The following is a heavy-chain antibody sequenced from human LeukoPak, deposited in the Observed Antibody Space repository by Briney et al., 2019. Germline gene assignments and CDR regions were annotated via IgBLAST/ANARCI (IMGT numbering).Heavy chain of an antibody. V-gene: IGHV3-23*01. CDR3: AKDYHSVLRYFDWLPYY. CDR2: ISGSGGST. Sequence: GGTLRLSCAASGFTFSSYGMSWVRQAPGKGLEWVSAISGSGGSTYYADSVKGRFTISRDNSKNTLYLQMNSLRAEDTAVYYCAKDYHSVLRYFDWLPYYWGQGTLVTVSS. J-gene: IGHJ4*02. D-gene: IGHD3-9*01. CDR1: GFTFSSYG.